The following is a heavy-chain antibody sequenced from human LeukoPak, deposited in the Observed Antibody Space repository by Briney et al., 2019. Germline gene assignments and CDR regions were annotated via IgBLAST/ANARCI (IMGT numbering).Heavy chain of an antibody. J-gene: IGHJ5*02. Sequence: GGSLRLSCAASGFTFSGSAMHWVRQASGKGLEWVGRIRNKANSYATAYTASVKGRFTISRDDSKNTAYLQMNSLKTEDTAVYYCTRYSSSDNWFDPWGQGTLVTVSS. V-gene: IGHV3-73*01. CDR3: TRYSSSDNWFDP. CDR1: GFTFSGSA. CDR2: IRNKANSYAT. D-gene: IGHD6-6*01.